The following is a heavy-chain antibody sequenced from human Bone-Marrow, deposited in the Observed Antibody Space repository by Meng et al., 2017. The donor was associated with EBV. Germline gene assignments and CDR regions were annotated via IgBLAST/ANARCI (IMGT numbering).Heavy chain of an antibody. V-gene: IGHV1-69*06. CDR2: LIPMLGAP. CDR1: GGTFNSDA. J-gene: IGHJ4*02. D-gene: IGHD3-10*01. Sequence: QVQLVQAGAEVKKPGSSVKVSCKTSGGTFNSDAISGVRQAPGQGLEWMGGLIPMLGAPNLAQKFQDRVTIIADKSTSTHYMELSSLRSDDTAVYYCASESGRGYTPDYWGRGTLVTVSS. CDR3: ASESGRGYTPDY.